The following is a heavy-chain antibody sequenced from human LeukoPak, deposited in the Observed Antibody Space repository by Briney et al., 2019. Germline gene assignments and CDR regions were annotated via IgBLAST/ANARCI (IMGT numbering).Heavy chain of an antibody. CDR3: VKSGSYYNEPYYFDY. V-gene: IGHV3-64D*06. CDR2: ISSNGGST. Sequence: PGGSLRLSCSASGFTFSRYAMHWVRQAPGKGLEYVSGISSNGGSTYYADSVKGRFTISRDNSKNTLYLQMSSLRAEDTAVYYCVKSGSYYNEPYYFDYWGQGTLVTASS. D-gene: IGHD3-10*01. CDR1: GFTFSRYA. J-gene: IGHJ4*02.